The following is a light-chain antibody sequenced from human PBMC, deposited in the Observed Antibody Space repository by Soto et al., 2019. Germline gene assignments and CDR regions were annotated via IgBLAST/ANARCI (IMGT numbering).Light chain of an antibody. CDR2: AVS. CDR3: CSYTSLSTVV. CDR1: SSDVGGYNH. V-gene: IGLV2-14*01. J-gene: IGLJ2*01. Sequence: QSVLTQPASVSGSPGQSITISCTGTSSDVGGYNHVSWYQHSPGKAPKLILFAVSDRPSGVSHRFSGPKSGNTASLTISGLQAEDEADYYCCSYTSLSTVVFGGGTKVTVL.